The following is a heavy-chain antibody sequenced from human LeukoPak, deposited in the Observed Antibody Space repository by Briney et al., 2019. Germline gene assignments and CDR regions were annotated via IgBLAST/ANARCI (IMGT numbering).Heavy chain of an antibody. CDR3: ARVVDTHFDY. V-gene: IGHV3-74*01. J-gene: IGHJ4*02. D-gene: IGHD5-18*01. CDR1: GFTFSSYW. Sequence: GGSLRLSCAASGFTFSSYWMHWVRQAPGKGLVGVSRIKSDGSTTTYADSVKGRFTISRDNAKNTLYLQMSSLRAEDTAVYYCARVVDTHFDYWGQGTLVTVSS. CDR2: IKSDGSTT.